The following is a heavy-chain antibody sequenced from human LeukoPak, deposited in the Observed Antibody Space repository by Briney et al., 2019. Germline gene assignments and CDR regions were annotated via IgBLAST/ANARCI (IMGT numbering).Heavy chain of an antibody. Sequence: ASVKVSCKASGGTFSSYAISWVRQAPGQGLEWMGGIIPIFGTANYAQKFQGRVTITTDESTSTAYMELSSLRSEDTAVYYCARTTPEAPDCSGGSCYSVSSKGGPLNWFDPWGQGTLVTVSS. CDR3: ARTTPEAPDCSGGSCYSVSSKGGPLNWFDP. D-gene: IGHD2-15*01. CDR1: GGTFSSYA. J-gene: IGHJ5*02. CDR2: IIPIFGTA. V-gene: IGHV1-69*05.